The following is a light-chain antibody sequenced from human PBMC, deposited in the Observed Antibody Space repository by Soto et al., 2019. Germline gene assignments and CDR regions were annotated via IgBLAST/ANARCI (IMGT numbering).Light chain of an antibody. Sequence: DIHMTQSPSSLSASVGYRFTITCRASQGISRWLAWYQQKTGKAPKILIYKASSLESGVPSRCRGSGSGTEFTLTINSLQADDFETYYCQQHNSFSITFGQGTRLEIK. CDR3: QQHNSFSIT. V-gene: IGKV1-5*03. CDR2: KAS. CDR1: QGISRW. J-gene: IGKJ5*01.